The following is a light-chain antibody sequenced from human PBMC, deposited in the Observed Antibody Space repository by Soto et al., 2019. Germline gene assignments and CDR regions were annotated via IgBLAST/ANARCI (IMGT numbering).Light chain of an antibody. Sequence: DIQMTQSPSSVSASVGDRVTISCRASQDISDWLAWYQQKPGKAPKLLIYAASTLEIGVPSRFSGSGSGTEFTLTISSLQPEDFATYYCQKYNSFWTFGQGTKVEIK. CDR2: AAS. V-gene: IGKV1-12*01. J-gene: IGKJ1*01. CDR1: QDISDW. CDR3: QKYNSFWT.